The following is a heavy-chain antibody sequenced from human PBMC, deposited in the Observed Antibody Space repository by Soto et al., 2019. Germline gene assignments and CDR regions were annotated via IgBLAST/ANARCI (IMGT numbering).Heavy chain of an antibody. CDR3: ARYPFLHSEYSSSSGGAFDI. Sequence: TGGSLRLSCAASGFTFSSYGMHWVRQAPGKGLERVAVIWYDGSNKYYADSVQGRFTISRDNSKNTLYLQMNSLRAEDTAVYYCARYPFLHSEYSSSSGGAFDIWGQGTMVTVSS. CDR1: GFTFSSYG. J-gene: IGHJ3*02. V-gene: IGHV3-33*01. D-gene: IGHD6-6*01. CDR2: IWYDGSNK.